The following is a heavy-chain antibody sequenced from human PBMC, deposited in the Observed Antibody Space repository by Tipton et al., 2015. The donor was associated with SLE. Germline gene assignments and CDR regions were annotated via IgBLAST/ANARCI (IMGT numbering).Heavy chain of an antibody. J-gene: IGHJ4*02. Sequence: LRLSCSVSGDSIRNYFCTWIRQSVGTGLEWIGYGHYSGNTNYNLSLKRRVTISVDTSKNQFSLKLSSVTAADTAVYYCARDANDWGQGTLVTVSS. CDR2: GHYSGNT. CDR3: ARDAND. V-gene: IGHV4-59*12. CDR1: GDSIRNYF.